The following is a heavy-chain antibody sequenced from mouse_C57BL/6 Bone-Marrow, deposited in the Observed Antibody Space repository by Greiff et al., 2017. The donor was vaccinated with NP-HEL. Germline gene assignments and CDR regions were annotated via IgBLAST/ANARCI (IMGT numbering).Heavy chain of an antibody. Sequence: QVQLKQPGAELVMPGASVKLSCKASGYTFTSYWMHWVKQRPGQGLEWIGEIDPSDSYTNYNQKFKGKSTLTVDKSSSTAYMQLSSLTSEDSAVYYCARGGGYGSSPYWYFDVWGTGTTVTVSS. V-gene: IGHV1-69*01. CDR2: IDPSDSYT. J-gene: IGHJ1*03. D-gene: IGHD1-1*01. CDR3: ARGGGYGSSPYWYFDV. CDR1: GYTFTSYW.